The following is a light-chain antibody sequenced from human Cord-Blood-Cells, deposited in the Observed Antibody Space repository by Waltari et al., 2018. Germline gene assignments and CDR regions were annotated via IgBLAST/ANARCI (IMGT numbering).Light chain of an antibody. V-gene: IGLV2-14*03. CDR2: DVS. J-gene: IGLJ1*01. Sequence: QPALTQPASVSESPGPSITISRTGTSSDVGVYNYVSCYQHQPGKAPKLMIYDVSNRPSGVSNRFSGSKSGNTASLTISGLQAEDEADYYCSSYTSSSTLYVFGTGTKVTVL. CDR3: SSYTSSSTLYV. CDR1: SSDVGVYNY.